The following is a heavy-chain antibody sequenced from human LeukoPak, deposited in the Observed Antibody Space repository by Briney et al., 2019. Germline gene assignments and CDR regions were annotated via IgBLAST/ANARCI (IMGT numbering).Heavy chain of an antibody. CDR1: GGSISSSSYY. D-gene: IGHD1-26*01. CDR2: IYYSGST. V-gene: IGHV4-39*07. J-gene: IGHJ6*03. CDR3: ARVHVGGSGANYYYYYMDV. Sequence: RTSETLSLTCTVSGGSISSSSYYWGWIRQPPGKGLEWIGSIYYSGSTYYNPSLKSRVTISVDTPNNQFSLQLSSVTPADTAVCYCARVHVGGSGANYYYYYMDVWGKGTTVTVSS.